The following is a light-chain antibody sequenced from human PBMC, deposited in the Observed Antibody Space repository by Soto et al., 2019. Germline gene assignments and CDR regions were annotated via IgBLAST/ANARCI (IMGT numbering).Light chain of an antibody. CDR2: AAS. CDR3: QQYNSAPRT. Sequence: EIQMTQSPSSLSASLGDRVTITCRASQGIGIYLAWYQQKPGKVPKLLIYAASTLQSGVPSRFSGRGSETDLTLTIGSLQPEDVATYYWQQYNSAPRTFGQGTRVEI. CDR1: QGIGIY. J-gene: IGKJ1*01. V-gene: IGKV1-27*01.